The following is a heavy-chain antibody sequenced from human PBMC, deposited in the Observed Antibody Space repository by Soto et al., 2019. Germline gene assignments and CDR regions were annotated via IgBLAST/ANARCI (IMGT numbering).Heavy chain of an antibody. J-gene: IGHJ4*02. V-gene: IGHV4-59*12. CDR1: GGSIGSYY. CDR2: IYYSGST. Sequence: PLETLSLTCTVSGGSIGSYYWSWIRQPPGKGLEWIGYIYYSGSTNYNPSLKGRFTISRDNSKNTLYLQMNSLRAEDTAVYYCARGYYYDSSGLDYWGQGTLVTVSS. CDR3: ARGYYYDSSGLDY. D-gene: IGHD3-22*01.